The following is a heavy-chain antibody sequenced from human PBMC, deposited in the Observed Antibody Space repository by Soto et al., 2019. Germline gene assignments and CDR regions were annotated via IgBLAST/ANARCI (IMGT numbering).Heavy chain of an antibody. CDR2: INPSGGST. CDR1: GYTFTSYY. Sequence: ASAKVSCKASGYTFTSYYMHWVRQAPGQGLEWMGLINPSGGSTSYAQKFQGRVTMTTDTSTSTVYMELRSLRSDDTAVYYCARNGLYGSGSYYPFDYWGQGTLVTVSS. V-gene: IGHV1-46*01. J-gene: IGHJ4*02. CDR3: ARNGLYGSGSYYPFDY. D-gene: IGHD3-10*01.